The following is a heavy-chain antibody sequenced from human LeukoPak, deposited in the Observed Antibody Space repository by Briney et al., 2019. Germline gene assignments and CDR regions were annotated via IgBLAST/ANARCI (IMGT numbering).Heavy chain of an antibody. CDR2: FNPYNGGT. J-gene: IGHJ6*02. CDR3: ARGGHFRPGNQWTWGAPRQDSYNYNGMDV. V-gene: IGHV1-2*02. CDR1: GYTFTDYY. D-gene: IGHD1-14*01. Sequence: ASVKVSCKSSGYTFTDYYIPWVRQAPGQGLEWMGCFNPYNGGTKSAEKFQGRVTITRATSISTVYMEMSSLRVDDTAIYYCARGGHFRPGNQWTWGAPRQDSYNYNGMDVWGHGTTVYVS.